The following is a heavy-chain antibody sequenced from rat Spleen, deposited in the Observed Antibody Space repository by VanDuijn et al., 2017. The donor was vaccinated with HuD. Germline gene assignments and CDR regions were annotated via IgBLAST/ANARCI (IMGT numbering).Heavy chain of an antibody. CDR1: GLSFSNYD. CDR3: TRGTYYRH. Sequence: EVQLMESGGGLVQPGRSMKLSCAASGLSFSNYDMAWVRQAPTKGLEWVASISYDGTAAYYRDSVKGRFTLSRDNAKTTLYLHMTSLRSEDTATYYCTRGTYYRHWGQGVMVTVSS. D-gene: IGHD1-12*01. V-gene: IGHV5-22*01. CDR2: ISYDGTAA. J-gene: IGHJ2*01.